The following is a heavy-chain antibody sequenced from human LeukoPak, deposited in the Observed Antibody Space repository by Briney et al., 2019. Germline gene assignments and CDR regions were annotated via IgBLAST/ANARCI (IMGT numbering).Heavy chain of an antibody. J-gene: IGHJ4*02. CDR2: INPKNGGT. V-gene: IGHV1-2*02. Sequence: ASVTVSCKASGYTFTGYYTYWVRQAPGQGLEWMGWINPKNGGTSYSQKFQGRVTMTRDTSISTVYMELNRLTSDDTAVYYCARDVMFNYWGQGTLVTVSS. CDR1: GYTFTGYY. CDR3: ARDVMFNY.